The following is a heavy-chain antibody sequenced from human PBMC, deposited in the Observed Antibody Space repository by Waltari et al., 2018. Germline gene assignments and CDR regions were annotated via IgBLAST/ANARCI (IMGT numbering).Heavy chain of an antibody. CDR2: INPSGGRT. CDR1: GSTFTSSF. Sequence: QVQLVQSGAEVKQPGASVKVSCTTSGSTFTSSFVHWVRQAPGQGLEWMGTINPSGGRTTYAPKFQGRVTMTRDTSTTTVYLDLSSLRSEDTAVYYCARVDGAVDYWGQGTLVTVSS. V-gene: IGHV1-46*01. J-gene: IGHJ4*02. CDR3: ARVDGAVDY. D-gene: IGHD3-10*01.